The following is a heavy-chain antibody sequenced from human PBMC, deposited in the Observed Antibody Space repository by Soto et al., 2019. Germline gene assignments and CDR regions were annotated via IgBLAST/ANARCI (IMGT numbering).Heavy chain of an antibody. CDR1: GFSVSSNY. CDR3: ARESSGNYYYDY. V-gene: IGHV3-53*01. D-gene: IGHD1-26*01. J-gene: IGHJ4*02. CDR2: VYSGGST. Sequence: GGSLRLSCVVSGFSVSSNYMTWVRQTPGKGLEWISVVYSGGSTYYADSVKGRFTISRDNSKNTVSLQMNSLRAEDTAVYYCARESSGNYYYDYWGQGTLVTSPQ.